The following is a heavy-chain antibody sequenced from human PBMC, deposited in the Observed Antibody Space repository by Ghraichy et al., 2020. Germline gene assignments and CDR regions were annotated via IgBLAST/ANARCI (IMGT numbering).Heavy chain of an antibody. J-gene: IGHJ6*03. CDR1: GGSISSYY. CDR3: ARGETTHLDYYYYYYMDV. CDR2: IYYSGST. D-gene: IGHD1-7*01. V-gene: IGHV4-59*01. Sequence: SETLSLTCTVSGGSISSYYWSWIRQPPGKGLEWIGYIYYSGSTNYNPSLKSRVTISVDTSKNQFSLKLSSVTAADTAVYYCARGETTHLDYYYYYYMDVWGKGTTVTVSS.